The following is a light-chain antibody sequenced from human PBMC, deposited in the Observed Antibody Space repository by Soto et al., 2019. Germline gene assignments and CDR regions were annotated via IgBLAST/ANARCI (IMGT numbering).Light chain of an antibody. V-gene: IGLV2-14*01. CDR3: SSYTSSSSSVV. J-gene: IGLJ2*01. CDR1: SSDVGGYNY. Sequence: QSALTQPASVSGSPGQSITISCTGTSSDVGGYNYVSWYQQHPGKAPKLMIYDVSNRPSGVSNRFSGSKSGNTASLTISGLEPEDEADYYYSSYTSSSSSVVFGGGTKLTVL. CDR2: DVS.